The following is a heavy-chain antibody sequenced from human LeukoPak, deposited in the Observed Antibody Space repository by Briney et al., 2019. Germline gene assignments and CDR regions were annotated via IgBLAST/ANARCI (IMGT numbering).Heavy chain of an antibody. D-gene: IGHD5-12*01. Sequence: ASVKVSCKASGYTFTSYGISWVRQAPGQGLEWMGWISAYNGNTNYAQKLQGRVTMTTDTSTSTAYMELRSLRSDDTAVYYCARYREDIVAMYLSYYFDYWGQGTLVTVSS. V-gene: IGHV1-18*01. CDR2: ISAYNGNT. J-gene: IGHJ4*02. CDR3: ARYREDIVAMYLSYYFDY. CDR1: GYTFTSYG.